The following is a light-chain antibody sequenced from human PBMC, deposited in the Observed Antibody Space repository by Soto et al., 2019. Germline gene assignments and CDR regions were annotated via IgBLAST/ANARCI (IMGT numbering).Light chain of an antibody. Sequence: ENVLTQSPDTLSLSPGERATHSCRASQSVGDSLAWYQQRPGQAPTLLIFDASSRATGIPDRFSGSGFGTDFTLTISRLEPEDFALYYCQQYGPSLITFGQGTRLEI. J-gene: IGKJ5*01. CDR1: QSVGDS. CDR3: QQYGPSLIT. CDR2: DAS. V-gene: IGKV3-20*01.